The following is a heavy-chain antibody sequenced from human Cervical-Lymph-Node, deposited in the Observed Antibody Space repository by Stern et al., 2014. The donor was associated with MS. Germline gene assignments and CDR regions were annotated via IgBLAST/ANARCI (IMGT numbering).Heavy chain of an antibody. V-gene: IGHV3-30*18. CDR2: ISYDGNHK. CDR3: ANYSEDTSMLFDL. J-gene: IGHJ4*02. D-gene: IGHD3/OR15-3a*01. Sequence: VQLVESGGAVVQPGRSLRLSCAASGFNFSGYGMHWVRQAPGKGLEWVTVISYDGNHKYNAASVTGRFTIFSDNSKNTQHLQMNSVTPDNTAIYYCANYSEDTSMLFDLWGQGTLVTVSS. CDR1: GFNFSGYG.